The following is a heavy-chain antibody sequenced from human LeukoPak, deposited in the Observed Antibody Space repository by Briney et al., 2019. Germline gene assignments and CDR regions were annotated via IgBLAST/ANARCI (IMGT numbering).Heavy chain of an antibody. V-gene: IGHV3-23*01. D-gene: IGHD1-1*01. J-gene: IGHJ4*02. CDR2: ITVSGGST. CDR3: ARDYPTSGIVTIFDY. CDR1: GFTFNNYA. Sequence: GGSLRLSCASSGFTFNNYAMTWVRQAPGKGLEWVSSITVSGGSTYCADSVKGRFTISRDNSKNTLYLQVSGLRAEDTAVYYCARDYPTSGIVTIFDYWGQGTLVTVSS.